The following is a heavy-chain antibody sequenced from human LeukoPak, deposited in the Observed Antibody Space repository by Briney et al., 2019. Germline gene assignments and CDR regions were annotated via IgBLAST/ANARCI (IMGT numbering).Heavy chain of an antibody. Sequence: KPSETLSLTCTVSGGSISSYYWSWIRQPPGKGLEWIGYIYYSGSTNYNPSLKSRVTISVDTSKNQFSLKLSSVTAADTAVYYCARVGSSWDYFDYWGQGTLVTVSS. D-gene: IGHD6-13*01. V-gene: IGHV4-59*01. J-gene: IGHJ4*02. CDR3: ARVGSSWDYFDY. CDR2: IYYSGST. CDR1: GGSISSYY.